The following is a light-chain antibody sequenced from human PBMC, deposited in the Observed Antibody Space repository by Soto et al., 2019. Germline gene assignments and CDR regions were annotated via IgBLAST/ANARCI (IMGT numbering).Light chain of an antibody. Sequence: DIRCTQSPSTRSGSVEDRDTINSWASQTISSWLAWYQQKPGKAPKLLIYKASTLKSGVPSRFSGSGSGTEFTLTITSLQSEDFAVYYCQQYHNWPRTFGQGTKV. CDR2: KAS. V-gene: IGKV1-5*03. J-gene: IGKJ1*01. CDR1: QTISSW. CDR3: QQYHNWPRT.